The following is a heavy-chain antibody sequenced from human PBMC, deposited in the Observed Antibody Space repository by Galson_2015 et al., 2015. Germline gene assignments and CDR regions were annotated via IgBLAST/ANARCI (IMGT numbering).Heavy chain of an antibody. CDR3: ASTLPYYDLWSGKFDS. J-gene: IGHJ4*02. Sequence: SVKVSCKASGCTFSSYAISWVRQAPGQGLEWMGGIIPSFGTANYAQKLQGRVTITADESTSTAYMELSSLRSEDTAVYYCASTLPYYDLWSGKFDSSGQGTLVPASS. V-gene: IGHV1-69*13. CDR1: GCTFSSYA. D-gene: IGHD3-3*01. CDR2: IIPSFGTA.